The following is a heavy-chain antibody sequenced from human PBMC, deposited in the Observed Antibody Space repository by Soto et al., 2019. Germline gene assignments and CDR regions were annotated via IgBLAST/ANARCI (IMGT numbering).Heavy chain of an antibody. J-gene: IGHJ6*02. CDR1: GGTFSSYA. V-gene: IGHV1-69*13. D-gene: IGHD5-18*01. Sequence: SVKVSCKASGGTFSSYAISWVRQAPGQGLEWMGGIIPIFGTANYAQKFQGRVTITADESTSTAYMELSSLRSEDTAVYYCARDIYGYSYGTPGRYGMDVWGQGTTVIVSS. CDR2: IIPIFGTA. CDR3: ARDIYGYSYGTPGRYGMDV.